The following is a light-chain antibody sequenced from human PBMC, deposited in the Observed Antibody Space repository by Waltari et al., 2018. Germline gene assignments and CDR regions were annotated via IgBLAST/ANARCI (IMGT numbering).Light chain of an antibody. CDR3: QQYNDWPRT. Sequence: EIVLTQSPATLSVSPGDRVTLSCRASQSVGTNLAWYQHSPGRAPRLLVYRASTRASYIPARFSASGSGTAFTLSISTLQSENSAVFYCQQYNDWPRTFGQGTKVEIK. CDR2: RAS. J-gene: IGKJ1*01. V-gene: IGKV3D-15*01. CDR1: QSVGTN.